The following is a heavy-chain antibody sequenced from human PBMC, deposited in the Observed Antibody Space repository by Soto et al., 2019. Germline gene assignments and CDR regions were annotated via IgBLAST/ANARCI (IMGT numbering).Heavy chain of an antibody. D-gene: IGHD3-22*01. V-gene: IGHV3-74*01. CDR2: INSDGSST. J-gene: IGHJ4*02. CDR1: GFTFSSYW. Sequence: PGGSLRLSCAAFGFTFSSYWMHWVRQAPGKGLVWVSRINSDGSSTSYADSVKGRFTISRDNAKNTLYLQMNSLRAEDTAVYYCAIRASYYDSSGYFDYWGQGTLVTAPQ. CDR3: AIRASYYDSSGYFDY.